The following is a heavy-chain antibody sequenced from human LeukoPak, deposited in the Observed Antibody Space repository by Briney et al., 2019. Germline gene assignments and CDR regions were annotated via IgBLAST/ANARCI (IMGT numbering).Heavy chain of an antibody. J-gene: IGHJ4*02. CDR1: GFIFNNHW. D-gene: IGHD3-16*01. V-gene: IGHV3-7*03. CDR3: ARDGFGTGSN. CDR2: IGQDGSEK. Sequence: PGGSLRLSCVASGFIFNNHWMGWVRQAPGKGLEWVANIGQDGSEKYFADSVKGRFIISRDNAKNSLYLQMNTLRADDTAVYYCARDGFGTGSNWGQGTLVTVSS.